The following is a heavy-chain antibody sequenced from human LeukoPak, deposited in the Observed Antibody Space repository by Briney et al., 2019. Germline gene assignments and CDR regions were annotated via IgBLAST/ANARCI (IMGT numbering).Heavy chain of an antibody. Sequence: SETLSLTCTVSGGSISSYYWSWIRQPPGKGLEWIGYIYYSGSTNYNPSLKSRVTISVDTSKNQFSLKLSSVTAADTAVYYCARVFGFGFLDTCYFDYWGQGTLVTVSS. CDR2: IYYSGST. D-gene: IGHD3-10*01. CDR1: GGSISSYY. V-gene: IGHV4-59*01. J-gene: IGHJ4*02. CDR3: ARVFGFGFLDTCYFDY.